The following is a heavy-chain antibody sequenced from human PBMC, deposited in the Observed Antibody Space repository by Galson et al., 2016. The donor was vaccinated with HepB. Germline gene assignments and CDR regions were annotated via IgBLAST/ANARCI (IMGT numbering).Heavy chain of an antibody. CDR3: STDSHCTKGVCNAAFGY. Sequence: SVKVSCKVSGHGPFEVSMHWVRQVPGKGLEWMASSEPADGETLYSHRFVGRLTLTEDTSTDTTYMELSGLNFEDTALYFCSTDSHCTKGVCNAAFGYWGQGTLVTVSS. D-gene: IGHD2-8*01. CDR2: SEPADGET. V-gene: IGHV1-24*01. CDR1: GHGPFEVS. J-gene: IGHJ4*02.